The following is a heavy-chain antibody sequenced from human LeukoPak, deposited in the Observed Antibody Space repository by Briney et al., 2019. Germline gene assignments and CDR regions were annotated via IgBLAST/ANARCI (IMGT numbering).Heavy chain of an antibody. Sequence: KPGGSLRLSCAASGFTFSSYTMSWVRQSPGKGLEWVSSITSSSTYKSYADSLRGRFTISIDNAKNSLYLQMNSLRAEDTAVYYCARDRGYCSGGRCYSEGLGHMDVWGKGTTVTVSS. V-gene: IGHV3-21*01. CDR1: GFTFSSYT. D-gene: IGHD2-15*01. CDR2: ITSSSTYK. CDR3: ARDRGYCSGGRCYSEGLGHMDV. J-gene: IGHJ6*03.